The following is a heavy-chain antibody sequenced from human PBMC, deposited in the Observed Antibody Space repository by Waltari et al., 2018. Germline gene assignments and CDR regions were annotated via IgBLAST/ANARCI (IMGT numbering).Heavy chain of an antibody. Sequence: QMKLLESGPGLVKPSETLSLTCTVSAASIRGHYWSWIRQPAGKGLEWIGRVYRTGATNNNPSHGRRATISVDTARKQVSLKLTSVTAADTAMYFCAESDSGSWQYFFNSWGQGALVTVSS. CDR1: AASIRGHY. CDR2: VYRTGAT. J-gene: IGHJ4*02. D-gene: IGHD6-19*01. V-gene: IGHV4-4*07. CDR3: AESDSGSWQYFFNS.